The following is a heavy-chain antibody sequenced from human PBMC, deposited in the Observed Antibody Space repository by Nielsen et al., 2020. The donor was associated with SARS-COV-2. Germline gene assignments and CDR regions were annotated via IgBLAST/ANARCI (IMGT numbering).Heavy chain of an antibody. Sequence: GESLKISCAASGFTFSSYAMHWVRQAPGKGLEWVAVISYDGSNKYYADSGKGRFTISRDNSKNTLFLQMNSLRAEDTAVYYCTKRGLCSSANCYHHFDSWGLGTLVTVSS. D-gene: IGHD2-2*01. CDR1: GFTFSSYA. CDR3: TKRGLCSSANCYHHFDS. J-gene: IGHJ4*02. V-gene: IGHV3-30-3*02. CDR2: ISYDGSNK.